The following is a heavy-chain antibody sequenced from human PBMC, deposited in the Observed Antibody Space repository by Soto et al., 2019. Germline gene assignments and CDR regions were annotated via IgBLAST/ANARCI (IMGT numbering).Heavy chain of an antibody. CDR2: IYYSGST. Sequence: SETLSLTCTVSGGSISYYYWSWIRQPPGKELEWIGSIYYSGSTNYNPSLKSRVTISVDTSKNQFSLKLSSVTAADTAVYYCARVPSPWGQGTLVTVSS. CDR1: GGSISYYY. CDR3: ARVPSP. J-gene: IGHJ5*02. V-gene: IGHV4-59*01.